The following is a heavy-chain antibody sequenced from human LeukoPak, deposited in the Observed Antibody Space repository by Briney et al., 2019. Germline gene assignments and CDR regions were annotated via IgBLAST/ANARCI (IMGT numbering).Heavy chain of an antibody. CDR3: ARIRAQDSSGYYLGDDAFDI. D-gene: IGHD3-22*01. CDR1: GFIFSSHA. CDR2: IKQDGSEK. V-gene: IGHV3-7*01. Sequence: GGSLRLSCAASGFIFSSHAMHWVRQAPGKGLEWVANIKQDGSEKYYVDSVKGRFTISRDNAKNSLYLQMNSLRAEDTAVYYCARIRAQDSSGYYLGDDAFDIWGQGTMVTVSS. J-gene: IGHJ3*02.